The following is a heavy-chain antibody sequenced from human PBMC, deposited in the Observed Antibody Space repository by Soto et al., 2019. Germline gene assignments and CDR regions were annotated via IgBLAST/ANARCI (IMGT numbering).Heavy chain of an antibody. CDR2: LWHDGSKE. J-gene: IGHJ4*02. CDR1: GLSFTRYG. V-gene: IGHV3-33*01. CDR3: ARDAQTNSHYAMLT. D-gene: IGHD2-8*01. Sequence: GGSLRLSCAASGLSFTRYGFHWVRQAPGKGLEWVAALWHDGSKEYYVESVKCRFTVSRDNYKSTVYLQMNSLRAEDTAVYYCARDAQTNSHYAMLTWGQGSQVTVSS.